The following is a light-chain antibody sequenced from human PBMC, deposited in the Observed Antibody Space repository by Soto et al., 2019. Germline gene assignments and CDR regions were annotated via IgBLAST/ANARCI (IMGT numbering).Light chain of an antibody. CDR2: GNS. V-gene: IGLV1-40*01. CDR1: SSNIGAGYD. Sequence: QSVLTQPPSVSGAPGQRVTISCTGSSSNIGAGYDVHWYQQLPGTAPKLLIYGNSNRPSGVPDRFSGSKSGTSASLAITGLQAEDEADYYLQAYDISLSALFGVGTKRTVL. CDR3: QAYDISLSAL. J-gene: IGLJ3*02.